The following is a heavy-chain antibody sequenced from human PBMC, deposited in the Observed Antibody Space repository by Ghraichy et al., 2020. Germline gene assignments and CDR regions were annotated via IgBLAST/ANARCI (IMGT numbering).Heavy chain of an antibody. CDR2: IYYSGST. CDR3: ARASGIYAFDI. V-gene: IGHV4-59*01. Sequence: QTLSLTCTVSGGSISSYYWSWIRQPPGKGLEWIGYIYYSGSTNYNPSLKSRVTISVDTSKNQFSLKLSSVTAADTAVYYCARASGIYAFDIWGQGTMVTVSS. CDR1: GGSISSYY. J-gene: IGHJ3*02. D-gene: IGHD1-14*01.